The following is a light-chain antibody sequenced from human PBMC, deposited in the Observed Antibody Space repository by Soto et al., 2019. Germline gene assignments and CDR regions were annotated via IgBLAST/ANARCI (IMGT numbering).Light chain of an antibody. Sequence: EIVMTQSPVTLSVSPGERATLSCRASQSVSSNLAWYQQKPGQAPSLLIYGAFTRATGIPARFSGSGSGTDFTLTISSLEPEDFAVYYCQQRSNWPRTFGQGIKVDIK. V-gene: IGKV3-11*01. CDR2: GAF. CDR1: QSVSSN. CDR3: QQRSNWPRT. J-gene: IGKJ1*01.